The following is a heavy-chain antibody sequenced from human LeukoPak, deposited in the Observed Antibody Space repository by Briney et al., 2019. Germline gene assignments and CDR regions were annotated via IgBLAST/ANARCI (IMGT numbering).Heavy chain of an antibody. D-gene: IGHD3-16*01. CDR1: GFTFSSYG. J-gene: IGHJ5*02. V-gene: IGHV3-30*18. Sequence: GGSLRHSCAASGFTFSSYGMHWVRQAPGKGLEWVAVISYDGSNKYYADSVKGRFTISRDNSKNTLYLQMNSLRAEDTAVYYCAKGAYGGNWFDPWGQGTLVTVSS. CDR2: ISYDGSNK. CDR3: AKGAYGGNWFDP.